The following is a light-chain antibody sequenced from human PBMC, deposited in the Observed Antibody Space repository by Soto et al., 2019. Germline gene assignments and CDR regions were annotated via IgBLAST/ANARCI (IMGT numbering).Light chain of an antibody. V-gene: IGKV1-33*01. Sequence: DIQMTQSPSSLSASVGDRVTITCQASQDISNYLYWCQQKPGKAPKLLIYDASNLETGVPSRFSGSGSGTDFTLTISSLQPEDIATYYCQQYDTLPLTFGGGTKVEIK. CDR2: DAS. CDR3: QQYDTLPLT. J-gene: IGKJ4*01. CDR1: QDISNY.